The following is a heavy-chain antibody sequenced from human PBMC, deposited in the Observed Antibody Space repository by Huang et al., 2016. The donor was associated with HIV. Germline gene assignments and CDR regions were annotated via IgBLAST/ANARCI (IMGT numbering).Heavy chain of an antibody. CDR1: GFMFSTFG. J-gene: IGHJ4*02. Sequence: QVYLEESGGGVVKPGRPLRISCTASGFMFSTFGMDWVRQAPGKVLEWVAGISNDGSRKDYVDSVKGRFTIARDNSKNIVYLQMNSLRPEDTAVYYCAKPSGDYEFFDFWGQGTVVTVSS. V-gene: IGHV3-30*18. CDR2: ISNDGSRK. CDR3: AKPSGDYEFFDF. D-gene: IGHD4-17*01.